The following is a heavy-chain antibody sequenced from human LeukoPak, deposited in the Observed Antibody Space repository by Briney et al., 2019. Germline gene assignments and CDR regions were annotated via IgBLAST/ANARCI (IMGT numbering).Heavy chain of an antibody. D-gene: IGHD6-13*01. V-gene: IGHV3-23*01. J-gene: IGHJ4*02. Sequence: GGSLRLSCEVSGFTFSSYAMSWVRQAPGKGLEWVSAISGSGGSTYYADSVKGRFTISRDNSKNTLYLQMNSLRAEDTAVYYCAKGSSSWRYYFDYWGQGTLVTVSS. CDR2: ISGSGGST. CDR1: GFTFSSYA. CDR3: AKGSSSWRYYFDY.